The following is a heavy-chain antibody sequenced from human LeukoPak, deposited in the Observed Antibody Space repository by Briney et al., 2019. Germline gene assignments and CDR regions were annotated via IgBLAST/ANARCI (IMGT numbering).Heavy chain of an antibody. Sequence: SSETLSLTCAVYGGSFSGYYWSWIRQPPGKGLEWIGEINHSGSTNYNPSLKSRVTISVDTSKNQFSLKLSSVAAADTAVYYCARGLEAAVDYWGQGTLVTVSS. CDR3: ARGLEAAVDY. CDR1: GGSFSGYY. J-gene: IGHJ4*02. D-gene: IGHD6-13*01. V-gene: IGHV4-34*01. CDR2: INHSGST.